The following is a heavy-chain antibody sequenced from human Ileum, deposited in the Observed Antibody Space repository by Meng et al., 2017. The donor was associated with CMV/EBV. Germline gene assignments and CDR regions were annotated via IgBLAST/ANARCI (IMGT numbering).Heavy chain of an antibody. CDR1: GGSTTSSTYY. CDR2: VYYSGTT. D-gene: IGHD3-3*01. Sequence: QLPLQESGPGLVNPSETLSLTCPASGGSTTSSTYYWGWIRQPPGKGLEWIGSVYYSGTTYYNPSLKSRVNMSIDTSKNRFSLKLSSATAADTAVYYCARNVGFYSSQIAYWGQGALVTVSS. CDR3: ARNVGFYSSQIAY. V-gene: IGHV4-39*07. J-gene: IGHJ4*02.